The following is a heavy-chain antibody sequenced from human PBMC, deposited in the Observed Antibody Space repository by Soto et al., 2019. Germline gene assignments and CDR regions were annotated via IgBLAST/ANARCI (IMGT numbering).Heavy chain of an antibody. Sequence: PGGSLRLSCAASGFTFSSYAMSWVRQAPGKGLEWVSAISGSGGSTYYADSVKGRFTISRDNSKNTLYLQMNSLRAEDTAVYYCARDHYYDSSGYLTLGAFDIWGQGTMVTVSS. J-gene: IGHJ3*02. D-gene: IGHD3-22*01. V-gene: IGHV3-23*01. CDR3: ARDHYYDSSGYLTLGAFDI. CDR1: GFTFSSYA. CDR2: ISGSGGST.